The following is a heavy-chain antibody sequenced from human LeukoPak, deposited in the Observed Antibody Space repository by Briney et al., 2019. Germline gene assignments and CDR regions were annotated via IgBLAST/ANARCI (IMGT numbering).Heavy chain of an antibody. V-gene: IGHV3-21*01. J-gene: IGHJ4*02. CDR3: ARRDHGDYGEEY. D-gene: IGHD4-17*01. CDR1: GFTFSSYS. CDR2: ISSSSSYI. Sequence: GGFLRLSCAASGFTFSSYSMNWVRQAPGKGLEWVSSISSSSSYIYYADSVKGRFTISRDNAKNSLYLQMNSLRAEDTAVYYCARRDHGDYGEEYWGQGTLVTVSS.